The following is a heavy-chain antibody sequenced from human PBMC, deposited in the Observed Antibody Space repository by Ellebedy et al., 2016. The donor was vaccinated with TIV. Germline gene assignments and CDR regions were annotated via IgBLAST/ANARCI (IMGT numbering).Heavy chain of an antibody. J-gene: IGHJ4*02. CDR2: IKEDGSEA. Sequence: PGGSLRLSCAASGFTFSGYWMSWVRQAPGKGLEWVANIKEDGSEAYYVDSVKGRFTISRDNAKNSLYLQMSNLRAEDTAVFYCARAGGRHSTGSGFYWGQGTRVTVPT. CDR1: GFTFSGYW. CDR3: ARAGGRHSTGSGFY. D-gene: IGHD2-2*01. V-gene: IGHV3-7*03.